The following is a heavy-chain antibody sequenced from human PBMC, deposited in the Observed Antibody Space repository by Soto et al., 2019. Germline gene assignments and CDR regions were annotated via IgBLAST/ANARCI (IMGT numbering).Heavy chain of an antibody. Sequence: EVQLLESGGGLVQPGGSLRLSCAASGFTFSNYAMSWVRQAPGKGLEWVSGISGGGGSSYYADSVKGRFTISRDNSKNTLYLQMNSLRAEDTAVYYCAHKCGVDCYSVFFYWGQGTLVIVSS. CDR1: GFTFSNYA. CDR3: AHKCGVDCYSVFFY. V-gene: IGHV3-23*01. J-gene: IGHJ4*02. CDR2: ISGGGGSS. D-gene: IGHD2-15*01.